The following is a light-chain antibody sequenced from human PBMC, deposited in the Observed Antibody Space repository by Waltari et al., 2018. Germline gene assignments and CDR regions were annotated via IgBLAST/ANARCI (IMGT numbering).Light chain of an antibody. V-gene: IGKV1-16*01. Sequence: DIQMTQTPSSLSASVGDRVTITCRASQDISDFLAWFQQKPGRVPKSLIYAASTLQTGVPSRFSGGGSGTEFTLSISSLQPEDYATYFCQKYDSVPFTFGPGTKVDI. CDR2: AAS. CDR1: QDISDF. J-gene: IGKJ3*01. CDR3: QKYDSVPFT.